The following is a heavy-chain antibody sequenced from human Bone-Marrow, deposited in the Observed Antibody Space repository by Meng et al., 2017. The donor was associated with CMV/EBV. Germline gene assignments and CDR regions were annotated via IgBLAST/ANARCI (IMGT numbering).Heavy chain of an antibody. CDR2: IKEDGSGQ. CDR1: GFTFTTFW. CDR3: VRYESLQHGMDV. D-gene: IGHD3-22*01. J-gene: IGHJ6*02. Sequence: GESLKISCAASGFTFTTFWMTWVRQAPGKGLEWVANIKEDGSGQWYEDSVKGRFIISRDNAKKSVYLQMNSLRAGDTAVYYCVRYESLQHGMDVWGHGTTVTVSS. V-gene: IGHV3-7*01.